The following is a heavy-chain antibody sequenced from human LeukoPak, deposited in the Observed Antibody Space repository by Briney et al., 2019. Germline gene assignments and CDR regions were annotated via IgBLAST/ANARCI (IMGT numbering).Heavy chain of an antibody. CDR2: ISSSGSTI. Sequence: GGSLRLSCAASGFILSSYEMNWVRQAPGKGLEWLSYISSSGSTIYYADSVKGRFTISRDNAKNSLYLQMNSLRAEDTAVYYCATQQTLWSPLDCWGQGTLVTVSS. V-gene: IGHV3-48*03. D-gene: IGHD3-10*01. CDR3: ATQQTLWSPLDC. J-gene: IGHJ4*02. CDR1: GFILSSYE.